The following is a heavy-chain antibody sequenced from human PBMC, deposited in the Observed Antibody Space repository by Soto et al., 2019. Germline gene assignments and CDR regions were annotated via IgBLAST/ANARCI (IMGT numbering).Heavy chain of an antibody. J-gene: IGHJ4*02. CDR3: ARPRGVDVFRGYDY. CDR2: ITDSGYNT. D-gene: IGHD3-3*01. CDR1: RFTFSSPA. Sequence: GGSLRLSCAPSRFTFSSPAMNLVHRTPGQGLEWVSAITDSGYNTYYADSVRGRFTIARDNSKNTMYLQMNSLRAEETAVYYCARPRGVDVFRGYDYWGQGT. V-gene: IGHV3-23*01.